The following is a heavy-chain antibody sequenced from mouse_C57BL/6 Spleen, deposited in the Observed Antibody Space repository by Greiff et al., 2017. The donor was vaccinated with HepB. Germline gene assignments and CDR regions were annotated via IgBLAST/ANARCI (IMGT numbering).Heavy chain of an antibody. D-gene: IGHD1-1*01. CDR3: AREGLLRSFDY. Sequence: QVQLKESGPELVKPGASVKISCKASGYAFSSSWMNWVKQRPGKGLEWIGRIYPGDGDTNYNGKFKGKATLTADKSSSTAYMQLSSLTSEDSAVYFCAREGLLRSFDYWGQGTTLTVSS. V-gene: IGHV1-82*01. J-gene: IGHJ2*01. CDR1: GYAFSSSW. CDR2: IYPGDGDT.